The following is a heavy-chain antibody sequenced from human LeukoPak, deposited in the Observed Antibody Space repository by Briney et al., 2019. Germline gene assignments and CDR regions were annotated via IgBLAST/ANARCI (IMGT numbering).Heavy chain of an antibody. Sequence: SETLSLTCTVSGGSISSNDYYWSWIRQPPGKGLEWIGYIYYSGSTYCNPSLKSRLTISADTSKNQFSLKLRSVTAADTAVYYCARETHDPTMVRGVVDYWGRGTLVTVSS. CDR2: IYYSGST. D-gene: IGHD3-10*01. CDR1: GGSISSNDYY. V-gene: IGHV4-30-4*01. J-gene: IGHJ4*02. CDR3: ARETHDPTMVRGVVDY.